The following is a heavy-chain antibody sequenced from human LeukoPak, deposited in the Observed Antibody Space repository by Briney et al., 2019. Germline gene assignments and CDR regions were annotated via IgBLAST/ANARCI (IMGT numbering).Heavy chain of an antibody. CDR3: ARERWLQFRCAFDI. J-gene: IGHJ3*02. Sequence: SVKVSCKASGGTFSSYTISWVRQAPGQGLEWMGRIIPILGIANYAQKFEGRVTITADKSTSTAYMELSSLRSEDTAVYYCARERWLQFRCAFDIWGQGTMVTVSS. CDR1: GGTFSSYT. D-gene: IGHD5-24*01. V-gene: IGHV1-69*04. CDR2: IIPILGIA.